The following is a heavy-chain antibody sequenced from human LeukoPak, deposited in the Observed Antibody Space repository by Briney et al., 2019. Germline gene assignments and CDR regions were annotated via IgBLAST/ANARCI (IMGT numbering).Heavy chain of an antibody. V-gene: IGHV4-59*01. Sequence: SETLSLTCTVSGGSISGYYWSWIRQPPGRGLEWIGYIHYSGSTNYNPSLRSRVTISVDTSKNQFSLKLSSVTAADTVVYYCAREYSSSSGKTFDIWGQGTMVTVSS. D-gene: IGHD6-6*01. CDR3: AREYSSSSGKTFDI. CDR1: GGSISGYY. J-gene: IGHJ3*02. CDR2: IHYSGST.